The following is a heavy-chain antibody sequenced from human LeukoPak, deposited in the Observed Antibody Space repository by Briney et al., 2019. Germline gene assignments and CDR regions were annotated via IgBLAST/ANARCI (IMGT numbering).Heavy chain of an antibody. CDR3: ARRLERYCSGGNRYPSLHYLDR. J-gene: IGHJ6*03. CDR1: GGSISSYY. CDR2: IYYSGST. V-gene: IGHV4-59*01. D-gene: IGHD2-15*01. Sequence: TSETLSLTCTVSGGSISSYYWSWIRQPPGKGLEWIGYIYYSGSTNYNPSLKSRVTISVDTSKNQFSLKLSSVTAADPAVYSCARRLERYCSGGNRYPSLHYLDRRGKGTTVTVSS.